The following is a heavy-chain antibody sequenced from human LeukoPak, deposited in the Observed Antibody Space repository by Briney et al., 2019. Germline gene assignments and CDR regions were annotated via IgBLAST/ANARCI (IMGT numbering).Heavy chain of an antibody. Sequence: GGSLRLSCAASGFTFSNAWMSWVRQAPGKGLEWVGRIKSKTDGGTIDYAAPVKGRFTISRDNSKNTLYLQMNSLKIGDTAVYYRTPPGLIDYWGQGTLVTVSS. J-gene: IGHJ4*02. CDR2: IKSKTDGGTI. V-gene: IGHV3-15*01. CDR1: GFTFSNAW. D-gene: IGHD3/OR15-3a*01. CDR3: TPPGLIDY.